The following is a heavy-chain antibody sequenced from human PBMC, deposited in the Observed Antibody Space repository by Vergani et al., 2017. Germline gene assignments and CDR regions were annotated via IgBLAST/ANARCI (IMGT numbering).Heavy chain of an antibody. CDR2: IYDSRNN. CDR1: GMSISNNNYY. Sequence: QLQLQESGPRLVKPSETLSLTCSLSGMSISNNNYYWGWIHQPPGKGLEWIGSIYDSRNNNYSPSLKSRVSISVDTSKNQFSLNLTSVTAADTAVYYCARHLRQLARNDVFDIWGHGTLVTVSS. J-gene: IGHJ3*02. V-gene: IGHV4-39*01. CDR3: ARHLRQLARNDVFDI. D-gene: IGHD6-6*01.